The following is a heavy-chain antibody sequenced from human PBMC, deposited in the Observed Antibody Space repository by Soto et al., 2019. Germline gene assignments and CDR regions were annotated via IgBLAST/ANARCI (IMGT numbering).Heavy chain of an antibody. CDR3: AREGSPKRDGSSNYKD. CDR1: GYIFTNYE. D-gene: IGHD4-4*01. V-gene: IGHV1-3*01. CDR2: IDAGNDNA. J-gene: IGHJ4*02. Sequence: ASVKVSCKASGYIFTNYEMHWVRQAPGQSLEWLGWIDAGNDNAKYSQKFQDRVTITSDTYANTAYMELSSLRSEDTAVYYRAREGSPKRDGSSNYKDWGQGTLVTVSS.